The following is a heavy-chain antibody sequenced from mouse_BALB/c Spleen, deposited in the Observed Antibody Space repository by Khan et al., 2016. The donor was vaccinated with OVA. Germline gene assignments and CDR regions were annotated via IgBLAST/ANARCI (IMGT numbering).Heavy chain of an antibody. V-gene: IGHV5-6*01. Sequence: EVELVESGGDLVKPGGSLKLSCAASGFTFSTYGMSWVRQTPDKRLEWVATVSTGGGYTYYPDSVKGRFTISRDNAKNTLYLQMSSLKSEDTAMFSCARLAYYCDSEGFAYWGQGTLVTVSA. D-gene: IGHD1-1*01. CDR3: ARLAYYCDSEGFAY. CDR2: VSTGGGYT. CDR1: GFTFSTYG. J-gene: IGHJ3*01.